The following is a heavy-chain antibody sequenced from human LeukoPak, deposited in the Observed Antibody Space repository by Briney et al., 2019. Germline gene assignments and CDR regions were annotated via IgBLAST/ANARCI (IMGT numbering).Heavy chain of an antibody. CDR3: TRDWRNMAFDY. D-gene: IGHD2/OR15-2a*01. J-gene: IGHJ4*02. V-gene: IGHV3-74*01. Sequence: TGGSLRLSCTASGFPLSNFWMHWVRQVPGKGLVCVSRIISDGTTTSYADSVKGRFTISRDNAKNTLYLQMNSLRAEDTAVYYCTRDWRNMAFDYWGQGTLVTVSS. CDR1: GFPLSNFW. CDR2: IISDGTTT.